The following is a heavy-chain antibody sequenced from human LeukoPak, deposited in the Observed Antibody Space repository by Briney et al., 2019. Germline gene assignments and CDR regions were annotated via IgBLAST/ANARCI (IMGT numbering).Heavy chain of an antibody. D-gene: IGHD6-19*01. Sequence: GGSLRLSCAASGFTFSGHWMNSVRQAPGKGLEWVANINQDGSERNYVDSVKGRFTISRDNAKNSQYLQMNSLRAEDTAVYYCARRFESSGGSLDYWGQGTLVTVSS. CDR3: ARRFESSGGSLDY. J-gene: IGHJ4*02. CDR1: GFTFSGHW. CDR2: INQDGSER. V-gene: IGHV3-7*02.